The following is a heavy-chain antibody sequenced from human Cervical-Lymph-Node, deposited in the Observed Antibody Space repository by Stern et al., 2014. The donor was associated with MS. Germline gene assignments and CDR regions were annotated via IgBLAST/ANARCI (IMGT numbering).Heavy chain of an antibody. CDR3: AGPAPLD. V-gene: IGHV1-69*09. D-gene: IGHD2-2*01. CDR2: IIPALNVA. CDR1: GGSLSTYT. Sequence: QVQLGQSGAEVKKPGSSVKVSCKASGGSLSTYTITWVRQAPGQGLEWMGRIIPALNVANYAQKFQGRLTITADKSTSTAYMEMSSLRSDDTAVYYCAGPAPLDWGQGTLVTVSS. J-gene: IGHJ4*02.